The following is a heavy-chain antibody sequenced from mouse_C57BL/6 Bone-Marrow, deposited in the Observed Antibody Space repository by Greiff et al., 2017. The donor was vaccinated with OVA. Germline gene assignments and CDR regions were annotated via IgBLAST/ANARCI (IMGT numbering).Heavy chain of an antibody. D-gene: IGHD2-4*01. V-gene: IGHV1-47*01. J-gene: IGHJ3*01. CDR3: ARPGDYGGDWFAY. Sequence: QVQLKESGAELVKPGASVKMSCKASGYTFTTYPIEWMKQNHGKSLEWIGNFHPYNDDTKYNEKFKGKATLTVEKSSSTVYLELSRLTSDDSAVYSCARPGDYGGDWFAYGGKGTLVRVSA. CDR2: FHPYNDDT. CDR1: GYTFTTYP.